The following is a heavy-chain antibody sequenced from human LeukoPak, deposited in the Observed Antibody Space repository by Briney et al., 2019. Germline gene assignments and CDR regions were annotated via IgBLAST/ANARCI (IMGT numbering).Heavy chain of an antibody. CDR1: GGSFSGYY. V-gene: IGHV4-34*01. CDR2: INHSGST. J-gene: IGHJ6*03. CDR3: ARHLRILTGYYHYYYYYMDV. D-gene: IGHD3-9*01. Sequence: NPSETLSLTCAVYGGSFSGYYWSSIRQPPGKGLEWIGEINHSGSTNYDPSLKSRVTISVDTSKNQFSLKLSSVTAADTAVYYCARHLRILTGYYHYYYYYMDVWGKGTTVTISS.